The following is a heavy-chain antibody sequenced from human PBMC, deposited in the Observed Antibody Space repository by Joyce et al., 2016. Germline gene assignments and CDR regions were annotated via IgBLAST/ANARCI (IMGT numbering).Heavy chain of an antibody. D-gene: IGHD5-18*01. J-gene: IGHJ2*01. V-gene: IGHV4-38-2*01. Sequence: QVQLQESGPGLVKPSETLSLTCGVSGLSFDRHSFWGWIRQPPGKGLEWIGNVDLHGITNYSPSLKSRVTISMDTSKNQFSLNLNSLPAADTAVYFCARRPYNVHTPLGSDWYFDLWGRGTLVTVSS. CDR1: GLSFDRHSF. CDR2: VDLHGIT. CDR3: ARRPYNVHTPLGSDWYFDL.